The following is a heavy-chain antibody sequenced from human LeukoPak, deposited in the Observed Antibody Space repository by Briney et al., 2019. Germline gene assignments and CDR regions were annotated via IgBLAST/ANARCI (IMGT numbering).Heavy chain of an antibody. CDR2: ISGSGGST. CDR1: AFTFSSHA. D-gene: IGHD1-26*01. Sequence: GGSLRLSCAASAFTFSSHAMSWVRQAPGKGLEWVSAISGSGGSTYYADSVKGRFTISRDNSKNTLYLQMNSLRAEDTAVYYCAKTASLYSLQFDYWGQGPLVTVSS. V-gene: IGHV3-23*01. CDR3: AKTASLYSLQFDY. J-gene: IGHJ4*02.